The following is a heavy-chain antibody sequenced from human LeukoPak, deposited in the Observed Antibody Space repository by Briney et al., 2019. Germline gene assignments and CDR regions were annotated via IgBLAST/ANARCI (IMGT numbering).Heavy chain of an antibody. CDR2: IIPIFGTA. CDR3: ARDPLAAAGTNFYY. V-gene: IGHV1-69*01. CDR1: GGTFSSYA. J-gene: IGHJ4*02. D-gene: IGHD6-13*01. Sequence: SVKVSCKASGGTFSSYAISWVRQAPGQGLEWMGGIIPIFGTANYAQKFQGRVTITADESTSTAYMELSSLRSEDTAVYYCARDPLAAAGTNFYYWGQGTLVTVS.